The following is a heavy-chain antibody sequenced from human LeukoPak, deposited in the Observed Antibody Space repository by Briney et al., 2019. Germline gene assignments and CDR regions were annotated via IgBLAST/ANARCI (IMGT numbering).Heavy chain of an antibody. CDR3: ARYRAPDNILTGYDDAFDI. Sequence: GASVKVSCKASGYTFTSYAMHWVRQAPGQRLEWMGWINAGNGNTKYSQEFQGRVTITRDTSASTAYMELSSLRSEDMAVYYCARYRAPDNILTGYDDAFDIWGQGAMVTVSS. D-gene: IGHD3-9*01. CDR2: INAGNGNT. J-gene: IGHJ3*02. V-gene: IGHV1-3*03. CDR1: GYTFTSYA.